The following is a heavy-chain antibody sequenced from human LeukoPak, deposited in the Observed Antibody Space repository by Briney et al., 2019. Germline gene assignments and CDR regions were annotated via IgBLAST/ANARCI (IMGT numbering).Heavy chain of an antibody. CDR1: GFTFSSYA. CDR3: AKAYSYGPGNWFDP. J-gene: IGHJ5*02. D-gene: IGHD5-18*01. CDR2: INGSGGST. V-gene: IGHV3-23*01. Sequence: PGGSLRLSCAASGFTFSSYAMSWVRQAPGKGLEWVSAINGSGGSTYYADSVKGRFTISRDNSKNTLYLQMNSLRAEDTAVYYCAKAYSYGPGNWFDPWGQGTLVTVSS.